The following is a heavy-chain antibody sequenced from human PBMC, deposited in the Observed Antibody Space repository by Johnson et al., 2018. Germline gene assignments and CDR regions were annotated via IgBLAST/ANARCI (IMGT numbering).Heavy chain of an antibody. Sequence: VQLVESGGGLIQPGGSLRLSCEVSGFIVSSSYMAWVRQAPGKGLEWVSVVYRAGSTFYSESMKGRFTLSRDNSRNMVYFQMTNLRVDDPAIYYCGTGPVDSGGVPNFQYGIDVWGQGTTVTVTS. CDR1: GFIVSSSY. CDR3: GTGPVDSGGVPNFQYGIDV. J-gene: IGHJ6*02. V-gene: IGHV3-53*01. D-gene: IGHD4-23*01. CDR2: VYRAGST.